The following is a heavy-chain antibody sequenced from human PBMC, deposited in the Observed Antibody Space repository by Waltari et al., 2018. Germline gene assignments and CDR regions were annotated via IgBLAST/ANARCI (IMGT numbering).Heavy chain of an antibody. Sequence: EVQLLESGGGLVQPGGSLRLSCAAAGFTFSSYAMSWVRQAPGKGLEWVSAISGSGGSTYYADSVKGRFTISRDNSKNTLDLQMNSLRAEDTAVYYCAFYFGVPDYYYYYMDVWGKGTTVTISS. CDR2: ISGSGGST. J-gene: IGHJ6*03. CDR3: AFYFGVPDYYYYYMDV. V-gene: IGHV3-23*01. CDR1: GFTFSSYA. D-gene: IGHD3-10*01.